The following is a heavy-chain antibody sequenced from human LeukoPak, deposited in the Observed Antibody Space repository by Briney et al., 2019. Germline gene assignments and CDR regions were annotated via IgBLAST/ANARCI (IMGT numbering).Heavy chain of an antibody. CDR1: GYTFSTYG. CDR3: ARDYLSYDGTENHYDDTFDI. V-gene: IGHV1-18*01. CDR2: ISGFRGNT. J-gene: IGHJ3*02. Sequence: ASGKVSCNASGYTFSTYGLSWVRQAPGQGLEWMGLISGFRGNTNYAQKFQGRGTMTTGTSTTTTTMELRSLSADDTAVYFCARDYLSYDGTENHYDDTFDIWGQGTMVTVSS. D-gene: IGHD3-22*01.